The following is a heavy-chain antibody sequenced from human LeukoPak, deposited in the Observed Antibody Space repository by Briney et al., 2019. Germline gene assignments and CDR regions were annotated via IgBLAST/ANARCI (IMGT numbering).Heavy chain of an antibody. J-gene: IGHJ3*01. CDR2: IYSGYNS. Sequence: PGGSLRLSCAPSGFSVGTNYMTWVRQAPGKGLEWVSVIYSGYNSYYADSVKGRFTISRDTPKNILYLQMNSLRAEDTAVYYCARDTGSRYCNYNRCRAAFDVWGQGTMVTVSS. CDR3: ARDTGSRYCNYNRCRAAFDV. V-gene: IGHV3-53*01. D-gene: IGHD2/OR15-2a*01. CDR1: GFSVGTNY.